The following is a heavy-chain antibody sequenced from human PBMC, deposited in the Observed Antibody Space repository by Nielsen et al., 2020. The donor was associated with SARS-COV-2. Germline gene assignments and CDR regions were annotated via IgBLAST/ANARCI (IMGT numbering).Heavy chain of an antibody. J-gene: IGHJ6*02. CDR3: AGDQEVRDVISYYYYGLDV. D-gene: IGHD3-10*01. CDR1: GFTFNRYY. CDR2: INPTNGGT. V-gene: IGHV1-46*02. Sequence: ASVKVSCKASGFTFNRYYMHWVRQAPGQGLEWMGLINPTNGGTTYAQKFLGTVTMTRDTSTSTVYMELSSLRSDDTAVYYCAGDQEVRDVISYYYYGLDVWGQGTTVTVSS.